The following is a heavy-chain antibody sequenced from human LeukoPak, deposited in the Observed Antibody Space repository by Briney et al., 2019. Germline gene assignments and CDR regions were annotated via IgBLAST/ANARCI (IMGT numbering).Heavy chain of an antibody. CDR2: INPNSGGT. J-gene: IGHJ6*03. CDR1: GYTFTGYY. Sequence: ASVKVSCKASGYTFTGYYMHWVRHAPGQGLEWMGWINPNSGGTNYAQKFQGRVTMTRDTSISTAYMELSRLRSDDTAVYYCARDAYYDFWSGYYDYYYYYMDVWGKGTTVTVSS. V-gene: IGHV1-2*02. D-gene: IGHD3-3*01. CDR3: ARDAYYDFWSGYYDYYYYYMDV.